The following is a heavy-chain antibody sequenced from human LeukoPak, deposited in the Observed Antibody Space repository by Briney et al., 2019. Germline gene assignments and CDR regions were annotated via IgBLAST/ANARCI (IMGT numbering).Heavy chain of an antibody. Sequence: GGTLRLSCAASGFTFISFGMNWVRQAPGKGLEWVSVISGSGRSTHYADSVKGRFTISRDNAKNSAYLQMNSLRAEDTAVYYCARDQKYRSRKNFYYYMDVWGKGTTVIVSS. J-gene: IGHJ6*03. CDR3: ARDQKYRSRKNFYYYMDV. D-gene: IGHD1-26*01. CDR1: GFTFISFG. CDR2: ISGSGRST. V-gene: IGHV3-23*01.